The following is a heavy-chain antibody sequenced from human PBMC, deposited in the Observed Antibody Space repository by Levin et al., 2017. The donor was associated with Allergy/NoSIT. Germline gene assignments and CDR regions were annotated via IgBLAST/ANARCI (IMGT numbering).Heavy chain of an antibody. CDR3: ARWAARADDYYDSSGYYYFDY. CDR1: GGSISSYY. V-gene: IGHV4-59*01. J-gene: IGHJ4*02. Sequence: SQTLSLTCTVSGGSISSYYWSWIRQPPGKGLEWIGYIYYSGSTNYNPSLKSRVTISVDTSKNQFSLKLSSVTAADTAVYYCARWAARADDYYDSSGYYYFDYWGQGTLVTVSS. CDR2: IYYSGST. D-gene: IGHD3-22*01.